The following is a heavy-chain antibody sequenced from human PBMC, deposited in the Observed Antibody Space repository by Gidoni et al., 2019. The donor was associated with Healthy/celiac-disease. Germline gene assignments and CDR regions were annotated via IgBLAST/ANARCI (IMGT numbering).Heavy chain of an antibody. J-gene: IGHJ6*03. V-gene: IGHV5-10-1*03. Sequence: EVQLVPSGAEVKKPGESPRISCQGSGYSFTSYWISWVRQMPGKGLEWMGRIDPSDSYTNYSPSFQGHVTISADKSISTAYLQWSSLKASDTAMYYCARDLASYMDVWGKGTTVTVSS. CDR2: IDPSDSYT. CDR3: ARDLASYMDV. CDR1: GYSFTSYW.